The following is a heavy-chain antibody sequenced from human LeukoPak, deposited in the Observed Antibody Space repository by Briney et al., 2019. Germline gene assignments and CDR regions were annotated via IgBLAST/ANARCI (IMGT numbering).Heavy chain of an antibody. CDR1: GFTFSSYE. D-gene: IGHD3-22*01. CDR3: ARDNYDSSGYYFD. CDR2: ISSSGSTT. V-gene: IGHV3-48*03. J-gene: IGHJ4*02. Sequence: GGSLRLSCAASGFTFSSYEMNWVRQAPGKGLEWVSYISSSGSTTHYADSVKGRFTISRDDAKKSLYLQMNSLGAEDTAVYYCARDNYDSSGYYFDWGQGTLVTVSS.